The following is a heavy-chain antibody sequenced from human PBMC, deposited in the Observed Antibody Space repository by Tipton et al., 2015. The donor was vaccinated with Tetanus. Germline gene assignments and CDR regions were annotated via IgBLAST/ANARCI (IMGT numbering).Heavy chain of an antibody. CDR1: GFIFSSYG. CDR2: SWHDGTDK. J-gene: IGHJ4*02. D-gene: IGHD2-15*01. CDR3: AREAVFSGGSCFSGDFDN. Sequence: SLRLSCAASGFIFSSYGIHWVRQAPGKGLEWVAVSWHDGTDKYYADSVKGRFTISRDNSKNTLYLQMNSLRAEDTAVYYCAREAVFSGGSCFSGDFDNWGQGTQVTVSS. V-gene: IGHV3-33*01.